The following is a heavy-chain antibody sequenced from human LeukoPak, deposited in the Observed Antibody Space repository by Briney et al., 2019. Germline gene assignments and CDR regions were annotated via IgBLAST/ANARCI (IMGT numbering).Heavy chain of an antibody. Sequence: PSETLSLTCTVSGGSISSYYWSWIRQPPGKGLEWIGYIYYSGSTNYNPSLKSRVTISVDTSKNQFSLELSSVTAADTAVYYCARDLRTSSLNAFDIWGQGTMVTVSS. CDR1: GGSISSYY. D-gene: IGHD1-14*01. CDR2: IYYSGST. V-gene: IGHV4-59*01. CDR3: ARDLRTSSLNAFDI. J-gene: IGHJ3*02.